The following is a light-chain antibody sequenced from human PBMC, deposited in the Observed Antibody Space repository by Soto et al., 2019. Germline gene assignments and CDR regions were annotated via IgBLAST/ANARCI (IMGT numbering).Light chain of an antibody. CDR2: GAS. CDR1: QSVSSSY. CDR3: QQYYSSWT. J-gene: IGKJ1*01. V-gene: IGKV3-20*01. Sequence: EIVLTQSPGTLSLSPGERATLSCRASQSVSSSYLAWYQQKPGQAPRLLIYGASSRATGIPDRFSGSGSGTDFTLTISGLQPDDFASYYCQQYYSSWTFGQGTKVEV.